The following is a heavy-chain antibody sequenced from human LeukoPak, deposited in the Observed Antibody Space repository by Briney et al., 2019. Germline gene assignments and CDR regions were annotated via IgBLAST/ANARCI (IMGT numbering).Heavy chain of an antibody. CDR1: GYTFTSYP. Sequence: ASVKLSCKTSGYTFTSYPISCVRQAPGQGLEWMGWITTYNGNTNYAQKLQGRVTMTTDTSTSTAYMDLRGLRSDDTAVYYCARGYDYGDYVGDIDYWGQGTLVTVSS. D-gene: IGHD4-17*01. V-gene: IGHV1-18*01. CDR3: ARGYDYGDYVGDIDY. CDR2: ITTYNGNT. J-gene: IGHJ4*02.